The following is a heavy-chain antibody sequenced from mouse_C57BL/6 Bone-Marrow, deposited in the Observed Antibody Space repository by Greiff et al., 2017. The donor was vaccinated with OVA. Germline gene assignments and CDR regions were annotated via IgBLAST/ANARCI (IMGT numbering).Heavy chain of an antibody. J-gene: IGHJ3*01. CDR1: GFTFSSYA. V-gene: IGHV5-4*03. CDR2: ISDGGSYT. Sequence: EVMLVESGGGLVKPGGSLKLSCAASGFTFSSYAMSWVRQTPEKRLEWVATISDGGSYTYYPDNVKGRFTFSRDNAKNNLYLQMSHLKSEDTAMYYCARGVSPWFAYWGQGTLVTVSA. CDR3: ARGVSPWFAY.